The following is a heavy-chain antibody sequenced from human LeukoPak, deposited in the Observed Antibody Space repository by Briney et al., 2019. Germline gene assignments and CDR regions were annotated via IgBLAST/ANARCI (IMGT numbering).Heavy chain of an antibody. Sequence: GGSLKLSCAASGFTFSDSGMHWVRQASGKGLEWVGRIRSRANSYATAYAASVRGRFTISRDDSKNTAYLQMNSLRTEDTAVYYCTRRYCSGASCYSDYWRQGTLVTVSS. CDR3: TRRYCSGASCYSDY. J-gene: IGHJ4*02. D-gene: IGHD2-15*01. V-gene: IGHV3-73*01. CDR1: GFTFSDSG. CDR2: IRSRANSYAT.